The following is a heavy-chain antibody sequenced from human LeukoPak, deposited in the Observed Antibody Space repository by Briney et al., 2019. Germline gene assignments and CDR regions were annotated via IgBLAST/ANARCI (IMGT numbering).Heavy chain of an antibody. Sequence: GGSLRLSCAASGFTFSSYGMHWVRQAPGKGLEWVAVIWYDGSNKYYADSVKGRFTISRDNSKNTLYLQMSSLRVEDTAVYYCVKDARGYFDYWGQGTLVTVSS. J-gene: IGHJ4*02. CDR2: IWYDGSNK. CDR3: VKDARGYFDY. D-gene: IGHD3-10*01. CDR1: GFTFSSYG. V-gene: IGHV3-30*02.